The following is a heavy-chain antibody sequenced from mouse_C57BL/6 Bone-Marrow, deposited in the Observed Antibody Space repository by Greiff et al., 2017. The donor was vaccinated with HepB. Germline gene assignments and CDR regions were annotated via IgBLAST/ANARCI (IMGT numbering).Heavy chain of an antibody. Sequence: VQLQQSGAELVRPGASVKLSCKASGYTFTSYTMHWVKQRPGQGLEWIGYINPSSGCTKYNQKFKDKATLTVDKSSSTAYMQLSSLTSEDSAVYYCARNPHCYSSSTGGLDYYAMDYWGQGTSVTVSS. D-gene: IGHD1-1*01. CDR1: GYTFTSYT. CDR3: ARNPHCYSSSTGGLDYYAMDY. V-gene: IGHV1-4*01. CDR2: INPSSGCT. J-gene: IGHJ4*01.